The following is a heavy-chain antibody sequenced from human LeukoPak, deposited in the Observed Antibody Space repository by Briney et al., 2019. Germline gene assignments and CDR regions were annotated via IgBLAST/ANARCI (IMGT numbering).Heavy chain of an antibody. CDR2: IGGSGADT. CDR1: GFAFSNYA. CDR3: AKDLSPWGGF. J-gene: IGHJ4*02. Sequence: GGSLRLSCAASGFAFSNYAMSWVRQTPGKGLEWVSSIGGSGADTYSADSVKGRFIISRDSSKNTLYLQMNSLRAEDTAVYYCAKDLSPWGGFWGQGALVTVSS. D-gene: IGHD5-12*01. V-gene: IGHV3-23*01.